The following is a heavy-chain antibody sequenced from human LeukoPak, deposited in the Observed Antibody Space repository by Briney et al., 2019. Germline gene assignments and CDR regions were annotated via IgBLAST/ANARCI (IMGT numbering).Heavy chain of an antibody. CDR3: AAMARITMARGVIIWGSYFDY. J-gene: IGHJ4*02. Sequence: SETLSLTCAVYGGSFSGYYWSWIRQPPGKRLEWIGEINHSGSTNYNPSLKSRVTISVDTSKNQFSLKLSSVTAADTAVYYCAAMARITMARGVIIWGSYFDYWGQGTLVTVSS. V-gene: IGHV4-34*01. D-gene: IGHD3-10*01. CDR2: INHSGST. CDR1: GGSFSGYY.